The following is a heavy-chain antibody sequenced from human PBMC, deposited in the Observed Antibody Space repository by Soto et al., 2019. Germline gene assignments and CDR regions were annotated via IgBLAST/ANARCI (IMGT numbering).Heavy chain of an antibody. Sequence: WGSLRLSCAASGFTFSSYSMNWVHQAPGKGLEWVSSISSSSSYIYYADSVKGRFTISRDNAKNSLYLQMNSLRAEDTAVYYCARGDSSSWYPLFDYWGQGTLVTVSS. J-gene: IGHJ4*02. V-gene: IGHV3-21*01. D-gene: IGHD6-13*01. CDR1: GFTFSSYS. CDR3: ARGDSSSWYPLFDY. CDR2: ISSSSSYI.